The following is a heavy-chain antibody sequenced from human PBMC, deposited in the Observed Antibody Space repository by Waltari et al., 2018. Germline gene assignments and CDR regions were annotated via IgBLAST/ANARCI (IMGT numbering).Heavy chain of an antibody. J-gene: IGHJ4*02. CDR1: GFTFSSFS. CDR3: VKDGPGAGWGDYDY. D-gene: IGHD3-16*01. V-gene: IGHV3-64D*08. CDR2: VSNNGDIV. Sequence: EVQLVESGGGLVQPGGSLRLSCSASGFTFSSFSMHWVRQAPGKGWEYVSVVSNNGDIVYYADSVKGRFTISRDNSKNTLYLQMTSLKAEDTAVYYCVKDGPGAGWGDYDYWGQGTLVTVSS.